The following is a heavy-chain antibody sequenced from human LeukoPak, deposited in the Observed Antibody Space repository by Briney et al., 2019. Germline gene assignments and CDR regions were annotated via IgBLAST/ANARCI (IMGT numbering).Heavy chain of an antibody. D-gene: IGHD2-2*01. J-gene: IGHJ4*02. V-gene: IGHV1-2*02. Sequence: ASVKVSCKASGYTFTGYYMHWVRQAPGQGLEWVGWINPNSGATNYAQKFQGRVTMTRDTSISTAYMEVSSMRSDDTAVYYCARDSCSTTRCPFFGYWGQGTLVTVSS. CDR2: INPNSGAT. CDR1: GYTFTGYY. CDR3: ARDSCSTTRCPFFGY.